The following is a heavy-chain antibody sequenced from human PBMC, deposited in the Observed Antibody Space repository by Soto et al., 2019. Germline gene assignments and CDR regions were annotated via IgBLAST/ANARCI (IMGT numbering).Heavy chain of an antibody. Sequence: GGSLRLSCAASGFTFSSYPMTWVRQAPGKGLEWVSAVSVSDGSTYYAGSMKGRSTISRDNSKNTLYLQMNSLRAEDTAVYYCAKVGSSSWNRFDYWGQGTLVTVSS. CDR3: AKVGSSSWNRFDY. V-gene: IGHV3-23*01. J-gene: IGHJ4*02. CDR1: GFTFSSYP. D-gene: IGHD6-13*01. CDR2: VSVSDGST.